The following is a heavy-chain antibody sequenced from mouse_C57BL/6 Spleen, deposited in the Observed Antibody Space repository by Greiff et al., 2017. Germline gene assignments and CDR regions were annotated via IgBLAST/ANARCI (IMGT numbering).Heavy chain of an antibody. CDR1: GFNITDDY. Sequence: EVQLQQSGAELVRPGASVKLSCTASGFNITDDYMHWVQQRPEQGLEWLGWIDPENGAAEYASKFQGKATITADTTSNTAYLQLSSLTSGDTAVYYYSTDFDYWGQGTTLTVSS. V-gene: IGHV14-4*01. J-gene: IGHJ2*01. CDR3: STDFDY. CDR2: IDPENGAA.